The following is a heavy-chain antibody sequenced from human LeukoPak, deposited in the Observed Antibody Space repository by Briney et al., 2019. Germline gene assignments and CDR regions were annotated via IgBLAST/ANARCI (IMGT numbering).Heavy chain of an antibody. Sequence: ASVKVSCKASGYTFTAYTMHWVRQAPGQRLEWMGWINAGNGNTKYSQKFQGRVTITRDTSASTAYMELSSLKSEDTAVYYRARSTTAPVPEDYWGQGTLVTVSS. CDR3: ARSTTAPVPEDY. V-gene: IGHV1-3*01. CDR2: INAGNGNT. D-gene: IGHD1-1*01. J-gene: IGHJ4*02. CDR1: GYTFTAYT.